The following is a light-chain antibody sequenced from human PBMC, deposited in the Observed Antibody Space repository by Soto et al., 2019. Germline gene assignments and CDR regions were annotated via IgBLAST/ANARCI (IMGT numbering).Light chain of an antibody. Sequence: EIVFTQSPGTLSLSPGERAILSCRASQSVSSSLAWYRQKPGQAPRLLIYGASSRATGIPDRFSGSGSGTDFTLTISRLEPEDFAVFYCQQYAASPITFGQGTRLEI. V-gene: IGKV3-20*01. CDR2: GAS. CDR3: QQYAASPIT. J-gene: IGKJ5*01. CDR1: QSVSSS.